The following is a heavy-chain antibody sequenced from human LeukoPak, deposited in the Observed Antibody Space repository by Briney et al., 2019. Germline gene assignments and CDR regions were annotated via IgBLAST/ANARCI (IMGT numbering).Heavy chain of an antibody. CDR3: AKDRAYRGGDCYTFFDY. Sequence: GGSLRLSCAASGFTFSSYAMSWVRQAPGKGLEWVSAISGSGGSTYYADSVKGRFTISRDNSKNTLYLQMNSLRAEDTAVYYCAKDRAYRGGDCYTFFDYWGQGTLVTVSS. CDR1: GFTFSSYA. CDR2: ISGSGGST. J-gene: IGHJ4*02. D-gene: IGHD2-21*02. V-gene: IGHV3-23*01.